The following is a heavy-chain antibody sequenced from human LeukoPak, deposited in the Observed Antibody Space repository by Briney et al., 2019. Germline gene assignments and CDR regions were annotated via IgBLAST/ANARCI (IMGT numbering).Heavy chain of an antibody. D-gene: IGHD2-2*01. J-gene: IGHJ6*03. Sequence: ASVKVSCKASGYTFTSYGISWVRQAPGQGLEWMGWISAYNGNTNYAQKLQGRVTMTTDTSTSTAYMELRSLRSDDTAVYYCARDSLDIVVVPAVPYCYYMDVWGKGTTVTVSS. CDR2: ISAYNGNT. CDR3: ARDSLDIVVVPAVPYCYYMDV. V-gene: IGHV1-18*01. CDR1: GYTFTSYG.